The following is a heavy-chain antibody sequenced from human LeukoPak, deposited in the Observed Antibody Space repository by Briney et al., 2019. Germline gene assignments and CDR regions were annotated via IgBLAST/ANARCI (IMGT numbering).Heavy chain of an antibody. CDR3: AKDTGGPLRAFDI. Sequence: GGSLRLSCAASGFTFSSYGMHWVRQAPGKGLEWVAFIRYDGSNKYYADSVKGRFTISRDNSKNTLYLQMNSLRAEDTAVYYCAKDTGGPLRAFDIWGQGTMVTVSS. D-gene: IGHD3-10*01. V-gene: IGHV3-30*02. J-gene: IGHJ3*02. CDR2: IRYDGSNK. CDR1: GFTFSSYG.